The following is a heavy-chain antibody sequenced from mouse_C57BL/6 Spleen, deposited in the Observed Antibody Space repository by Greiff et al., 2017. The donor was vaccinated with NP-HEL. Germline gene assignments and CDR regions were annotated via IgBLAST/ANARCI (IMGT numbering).Heavy chain of an antibody. CDR3: AREGLYYYAMDY. J-gene: IGHJ4*01. V-gene: IGHV5-17*01. CDR1: GFTFSDYG. Sequence: VQLKESGGGLVKPRGSLKLSCAASGFTFSDYGMHWVRQAPEKGLEWVAYISSGSSTIYYADTVKGRFTISRDNAKNTLFLQMTSLRSEDTAMYYGAREGLYYYAMDYWGQGTSVTVSS. CDR2: ISSGSSTI.